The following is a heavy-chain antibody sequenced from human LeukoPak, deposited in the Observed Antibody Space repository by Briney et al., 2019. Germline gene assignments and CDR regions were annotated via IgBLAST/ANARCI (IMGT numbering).Heavy chain of an antibody. CDR2: IIPILGIA. Sequence: ASVNVSCKASGYTFTSYGISWVRQAPGQGLEWMGRIIPILGIANYAQKFQGRVTITADKSTSTAYMELSSLRSEDTAVYYCARRGYCSSTSCHSDFDYWGQGTLVTVSP. CDR3: ARRGYCSSTSCHSDFDY. J-gene: IGHJ4*02. V-gene: IGHV1-69*04. D-gene: IGHD2-2*01. CDR1: GYTFTSYG.